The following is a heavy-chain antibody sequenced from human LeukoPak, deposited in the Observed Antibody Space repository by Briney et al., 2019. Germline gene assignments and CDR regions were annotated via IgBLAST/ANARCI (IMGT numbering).Heavy chain of an antibody. CDR1: GGTFSSYA. Sequence: ASVKVSCKASGGTFSSYAISWVRQAPGQGLEWMGGIIPIFGTANYAQKFQGRVTITADESTSTAYMELSSLRSEDTAVYYCARDYRWDDYGDPIPEDYYYYGMDVWGQGTTVTVSS. V-gene: IGHV1-69*13. J-gene: IGHJ6*02. CDR3: ARDYRWDDYGDPIPEDYYYYGMDV. CDR2: IIPIFGTA. D-gene: IGHD4-17*01.